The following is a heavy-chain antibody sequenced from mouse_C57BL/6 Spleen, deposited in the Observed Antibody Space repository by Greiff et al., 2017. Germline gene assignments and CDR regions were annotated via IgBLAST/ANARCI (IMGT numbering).Heavy chain of an antibody. J-gene: IGHJ1*03. Sequence: QVQLQQPGTELVKPGASVKLSCKASGYTFTSYWMHWAKQRPGQGLEWIGNINPSNGGTNYNEKFKSKATLTVDKSSSTAYMQLSSLTSEDSAVYYCARHGSSYDWYFDVWGTGTTVTVAS. CDR1: GYTFTSYW. D-gene: IGHD1-1*01. CDR3: ARHGSSYDWYFDV. V-gene: IGHV1-53*01. CDR2: INPSNGGT.